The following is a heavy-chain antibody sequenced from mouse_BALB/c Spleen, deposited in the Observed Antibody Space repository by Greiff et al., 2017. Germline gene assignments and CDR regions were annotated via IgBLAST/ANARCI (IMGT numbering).Heavy chain of an antibody. V-gene: IGHV2-6-7*01. Sequence: VKLQESGPGLVAPSQSLSITCTVSGFSLTGYGVNWVRQPPGKGLEWLGMIWGDGSTDYNSALKSRLSISKDNSKSHVFIKMNSLQTDDTARNYMAKDVYDGYSGGFAYWGQGTLVTVSA. J-gene: IGHJ3*01. CDR3: AKDVYDGYSGGFAY. D-gene: IGHD2-3*01. CDR1: GFSLTGYG. CDR2: IWGDGST.